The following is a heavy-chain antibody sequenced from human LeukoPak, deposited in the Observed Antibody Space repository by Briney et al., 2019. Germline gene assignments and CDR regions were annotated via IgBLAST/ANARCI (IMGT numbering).Heavy chain of an antibody. J-gene: IGHJ6*04. CDR2: VYYRGNS. V-gene: IGHV4-59*12. CDR3: ARGLSNNFRTTLPDYYPYYMDV. Sequence: SETLSLTCTVSDDSITDYYWNGVRQSPGGGLEGSVFVYYRGNSNYSSSFKGRVTISLETPKKQFSVKLTAVTAADRAVYYCARGLSNNFRTTLPDYYPYYMDVWGRGTAVTVSS. CDR1: DDSITDYY. D-gene: IGHD2/OR15-2a*01.